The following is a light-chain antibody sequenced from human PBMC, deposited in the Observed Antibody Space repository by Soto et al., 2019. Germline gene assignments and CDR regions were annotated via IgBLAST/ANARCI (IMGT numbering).Light chain of an antibody. CDR1: QSVRSN. CDR3: QQYNNWPYT. Sequence: EKVMTQSPATLSVSPGERATLSCRASQSVRSNLAWYQQRPGQAPRLLIYGASLRATGIPARFSGGGSGTEFTLTISSLQSEDFAVYYCQQYNNWPYTFGQGTKLEI. J-gene: IGKJ2*01. CDR2: GAS. V-gene: IGKV3-15*01.